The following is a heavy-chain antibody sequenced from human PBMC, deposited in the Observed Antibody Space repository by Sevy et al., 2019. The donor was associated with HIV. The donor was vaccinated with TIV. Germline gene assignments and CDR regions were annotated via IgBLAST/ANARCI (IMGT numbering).Heavy chain of an antibody. CDR2: ISSSGTTI. J-gene: IGHJ5*02. CDR1: GFTFSSYE. CDR3: ARKGGAYDIGFDP. D-gene: IGHD3-22*01. V-gene: IGHV3-48*03. Sequence: GGSLRLSCAASGFTFSSYEMTWVRQAPGKGLEGVSSISSSGTTIYYGDFVEARFTISRDNPKNSLYLQMHSLRAEDTAVYYGARKGGAYDIGFDPWGQGTLVTVSS.